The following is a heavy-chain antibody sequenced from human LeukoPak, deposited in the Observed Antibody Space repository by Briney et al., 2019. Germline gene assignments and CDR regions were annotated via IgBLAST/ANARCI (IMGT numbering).Heavy chain of an antibody. CDR1: GFTFSNAW. J-gene: IGHJ4*02. Sequence: PGGSLRLSCAASGFTFSNAWLNWVRQAPGKGLEWVSLIYSGGGTYYADSVKGRFTISRDNSKNTLYLQMNSLRAEDTAVYYCARNYYDSSAYYYFDYWGQGTLVTVSS. CDR2: IYSGGGT. V-gene: IGHV3-66*01. D-gene: IGHD3-22*01. CDR3: ARNYYDSSAYYYFDY.